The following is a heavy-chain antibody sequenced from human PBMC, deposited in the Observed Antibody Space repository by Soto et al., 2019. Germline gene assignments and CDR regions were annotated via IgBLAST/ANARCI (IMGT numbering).Heavy chain of an antibody. CDR2: IDPSDSYT. CDR3: ARNLRDSSSLDYGMDV. J-gene: IGHJ6*02. V-gene: IGHV5-10-1*01. D-gene: IGHD6-13*01. Sequence: GESLKISCKGSGYSFTIYWISWVRQMPGKGLEWMGRIDPSDSYTNYSPSFQGHVTISADKSVSTAYLQWSSLKASDTAMYYCARNLRDSSSLDYGMDVWGQGTTVTVSS. CDR1: GYSFTIYW.